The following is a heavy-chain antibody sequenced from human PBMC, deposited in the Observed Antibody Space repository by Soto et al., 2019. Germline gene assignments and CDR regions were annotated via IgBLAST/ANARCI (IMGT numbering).Heavy chain of an antibody. V-gene: IGHV4-34*01. Sequence: KTSETLSLTCAVYGGSFSGYYWSWIRQPPGKGLEWIGEINHSGSTNYNPSLKSRVTISVDTSKNQFSLKLSSVTAADTAVYYCARVLTTVVTRAYYYGMDVWGQGTTGTV. D-gene: IGHD4-17*01. J-gene: IGHJ6*02. CDR2: INHSGST. CDR1: GGSFSGYY. CDR3: ARVLTTVVTRAYYYGMDV.